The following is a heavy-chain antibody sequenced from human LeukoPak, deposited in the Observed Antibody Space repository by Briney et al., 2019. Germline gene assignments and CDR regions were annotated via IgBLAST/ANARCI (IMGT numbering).Heavy chain of an antibody. CDR2: IYGSGST. Sequence: SETLSLTCTVSGDSLSSHYWSWIRQPPGKGLEWIGYIYGSGSTHYDPSLRSRVTISEDTSKNQLSLKLTSVTAADTAVYYCARNVGWYSHDSWGQGTLVTVSS. J-gene: IGHJ4*02. CDR3: ARNVGWYSHDS. D-gene: IGHD6-19*01. CDR1: GDSLSSHY. V-gene: IGHV4-59*08.